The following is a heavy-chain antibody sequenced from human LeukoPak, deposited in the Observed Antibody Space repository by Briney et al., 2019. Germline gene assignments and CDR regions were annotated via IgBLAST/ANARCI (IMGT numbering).Heavy chain of an antibody. D-gene: IGHD1-1*01. CDR3: VRSGTDFDY. CDR1: GFTFRNYG. Sequence: GGSLRLSCAASGFTFRNYGMHWVRQAPGKGLEWVAVIWYDGSNKYYADSVKGRFAISRDNSKNTLYLQMNSLRAEDTAVYYCVRSGTDFDYWGQGTLVTVSS. J-gene: IGHJ4*02. V-gene: IGHV3-33*01. CDR2: IWYDGSNK.